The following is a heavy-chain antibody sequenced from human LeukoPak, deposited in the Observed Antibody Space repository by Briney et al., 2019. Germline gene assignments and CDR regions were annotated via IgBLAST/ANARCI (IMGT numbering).Heavy chain of an antibody. J-gene: IGHJ5*02. CDR2: IYYSGST. Sequence: SEPLSLTCTVSGGSISSYYWRCIRQPPGRGVVCLVYIYYSGSTNHNPSPKNRLPISVDTSKNQFSLKLSSVTAADTAVYYCARGPGIAVAGTIHNWFDPWGQGTLVTVSS. D-gene: IGHD6-19*01. V-gene: IGHV4-59*01. CDR3: ARGPGIAVAGTIHNWFDP. CDR1: GGSISSYY.